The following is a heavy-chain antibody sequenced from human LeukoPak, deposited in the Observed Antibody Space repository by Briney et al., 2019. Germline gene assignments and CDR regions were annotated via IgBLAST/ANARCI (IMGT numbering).Heavy chain of an antibody. D-gene: IGHD3-3*01. CDR3: ARGYERFLEWLYFDY. Sequence: PSETLSLTCTVSGGSISSSSYYWGWIRQPPGKGLEWIGSIYYSGNTYYNPSLKSRVTISVDTSKNQFSLKLSSVTAADTAVYYCARGYERFLEWLYFDYWGQGTLVTVSS. J-gene: IGHJ4*02. CDR1: GGSISSSSYY. CDR2: IYYSGNT. V-gene: IGHV4-39*01.